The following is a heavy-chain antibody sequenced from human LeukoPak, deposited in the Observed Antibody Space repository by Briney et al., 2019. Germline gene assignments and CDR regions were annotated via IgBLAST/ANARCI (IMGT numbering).Heavy chain of an antibody. V-gene: IGHV3-74*01. Sequence: GGSLRLSCAASGFTFSSYWMHWVRQAPGKGLVWVSRINSDGSTTTYADSVKGRFTISRDNAKNTLYLQMNSLRAEDTAVYYCAKGPPTIAVAGTPSIGYWGQGTLVTVSS. CDR2: INSDGSTT. D-gene: IGHD6-19*01. J-gene: IGHJ4*02. CDR3: AKGPPTIAVAGTPSIGY. CDR1: GFTFSSYW.